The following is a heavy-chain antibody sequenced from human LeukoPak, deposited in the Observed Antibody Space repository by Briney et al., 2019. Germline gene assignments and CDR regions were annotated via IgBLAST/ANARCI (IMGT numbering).Heavy chain of an antibody. J-gene: IGHJ4*02. D-gene: IGHD1-7*01. CDR3: ARDRQYNWNYGSY. CDR2: IYSGGST. Sequence: GGSLRLSGGASGFTASRNYISWVSRAPGRGLEWASVIYSGGSTYYADSVKGRFTISRDNSKNTLYLQMNSLRAEDTAVYYCARDRQYNWNYGSYWGQGTLVTVSS. V-gene: IGHV3-66*02. CDR1: GFTASRNY.